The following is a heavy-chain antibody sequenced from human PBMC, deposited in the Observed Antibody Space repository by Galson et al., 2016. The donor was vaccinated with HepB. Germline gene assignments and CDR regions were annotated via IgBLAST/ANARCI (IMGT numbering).Heavy chain of an antibody. V-gene: IGHV5-51*01. CDR1: GYSFTCYW. CDR2: IYPGDSDI. CDR3: ARHHGCRYGSDGVPDH. J-gene: IGHJ4*02. D-gene: IGHD2-8*02. Sequence: QSGAEVKKPGESLKISCKGSGYSFTCYWIGWVRQMPGKGLEWMGIIYPGDSDIRYSPSFQGQVTISADKSISNAYLQLSSLKASDTAMYYCARHHGCRYGSDGVPDHWGQGTLVTVSS.